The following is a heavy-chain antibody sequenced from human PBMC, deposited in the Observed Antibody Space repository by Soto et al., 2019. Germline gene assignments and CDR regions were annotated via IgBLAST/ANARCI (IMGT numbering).Heavy chain of an antibody. CDR1: GFTFSSFG. CDR2: ISSDGNTK. Sequence: QVQLVESGGGVVQPGRSLRLSCAASGFTFSSFGMHWVRQAPGKGLEWVAVISSDGNTKYYADSVKGRLTISRDNSKNTLYLQMNSLRAEDTAVYYCAREISSGLWGQGTLVTVSS. V-gene: IGHV3-30*19. CDR3: AREISSGL. D-gene: IGHD6-25*01. J-gene: IGHJ4*02.